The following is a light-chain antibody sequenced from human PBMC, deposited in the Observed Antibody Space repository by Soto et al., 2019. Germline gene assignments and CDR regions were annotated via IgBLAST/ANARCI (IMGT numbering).Light chain of an antibody. Sequence: QPALTQPASVSGSPGQSITISCTRTSSDVGSYNFVSWYQQHPGKVPKVMIYEVSKRPSGVSDRFSGSKSGNTASLTISGLQAEDEADYYCCADAGRSTYVFGTGTKVTVL. J-gene: IGLJ1*01. CDR2: EVS. V-gene: IGLV2-23*02. CDR3: CADAGRSTYV. CDR1: SSDVGSYNF.